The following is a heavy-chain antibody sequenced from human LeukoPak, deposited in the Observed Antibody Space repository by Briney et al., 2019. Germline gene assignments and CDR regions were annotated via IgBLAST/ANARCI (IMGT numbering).Heavy chain of an antibody. D-gene: IGHD3-22*01. V-gene: IGHV3-53*01. Sequence: PGGSLRLSCAASGFTVSSNYMSWVRQAPGKGLEWVSVIYSGASTYYADSVKGRFTISRDNSKNTLYLQMNSLRAEDTAVYYCARVHGYYDSSGYYYPNWFDPWGQGTLVTVSS. CDR1: GFTVSSNY. CDR3: ARVHGYYDSSGYYYPNWFDP. J-gene: IGHJ5*02. CDR2: IYSGAST.